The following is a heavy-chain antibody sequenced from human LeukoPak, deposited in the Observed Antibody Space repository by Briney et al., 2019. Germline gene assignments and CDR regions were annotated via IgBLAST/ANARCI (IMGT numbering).Heavy chain of an antibody. V-gene: IGHV1-69*13. CDR3: ARGWLAETTVVTPYNY. Sequence: ASVKVSCKASGGTFSSYAISWVRQAPGQGLEWMGGIIPIFGTANYAQKFKGRVTITADESTNTAYMELRSLRSEDTAVFYCARGWLAETTVVTPYNYWGQGTRVTVSS. CDR1: GGTFSSYA. J-gene: IGHJ4*02. D-gene: IGHD4-23*01. CDR2: IIPIFGTA.